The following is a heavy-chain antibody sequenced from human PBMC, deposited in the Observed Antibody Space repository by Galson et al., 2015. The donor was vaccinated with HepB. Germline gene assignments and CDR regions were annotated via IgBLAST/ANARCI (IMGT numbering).Heavy chain of an antibody. D-gene: IGHD5-18*01. J-gene: IGHJ5*02. CDR2: IYYSGST. V-gene: IGHV4-59*08. CDR3: ARHRGYSYGFTGWFDP. Sequence: LSLTCTVSGGSISSYYWSWIRQPPGKGLEWIGYIYYSGSTNYNPSLKSRVTISVDTSKNQFSLKLSSVTAADTAVYYCARHRGYSYGFTGWFDPWGQGTLVTVSS. CDR1: GGSISSYY.